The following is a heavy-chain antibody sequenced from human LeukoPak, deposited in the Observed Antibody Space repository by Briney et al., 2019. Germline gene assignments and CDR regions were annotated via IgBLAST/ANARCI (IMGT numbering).Heavy chain of an antibody. Sequence: GGSLRLSCAASGFTFSNAWMSWVRQAPGKGLEWVGRIKSKTDGGTTDYAAPAKGTFTISRDDSKNTLYLQMNSLKTEDTAVYYCTTRYCSSTSCYDYWGQGTLVTVSS. CDR3: TTRYCSSTSCYDY. D-gene: IGHD2-2*01. CDR1: GFTFSNAW. V-gene: IGHV3-15*01. J-gene: IGHJ4*02. CDR2: IKSKTDGGTT.